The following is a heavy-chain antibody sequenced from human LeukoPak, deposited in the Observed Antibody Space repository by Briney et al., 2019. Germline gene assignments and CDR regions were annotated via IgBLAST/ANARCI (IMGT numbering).Heavy chain of an antibody. J-gene: IGHJ1*01. CDR2: ISGSGGST. CDR1: GFTFSSYA. Sequence: GGSLRLSCAASGFTFSSYAMSWVRQAPGKGLEWVSAISGSGGSTYYADSVKGRFTISRDNSKNTLYLQMNSLRAEDTAVYYCAKGSVFYYDNSGPKENFQHWGQGTLVTVSS. V-gene: IGHV3-23*01. CDR3: AKGSVFYYDNSGPKENFQH. D-gene: IGHD3-22*01.